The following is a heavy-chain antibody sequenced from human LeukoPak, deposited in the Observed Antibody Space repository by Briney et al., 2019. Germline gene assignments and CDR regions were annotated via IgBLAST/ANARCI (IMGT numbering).Heavy chain of an antibody. J-gene: IGHJ6*03. CDR1: GGSISSYY. D-gene: IGHD3-22*01. CDR3: ARSSEGRYYYDSSGFSYYYYYMDV. Sequence: PSETLSLTCTVSGGSISSYYWSWIRQPPGKGLEWIGYIFYSGSTYYNPSLRSRVTISVDTSKNQFSLKLSSVTAADTAVYYCARSSEGRYYYDSSGFSYYYYYMDVWGKGTTVTISS. V-gene: IGHV4-59*01. CDR2: IFYSGST.